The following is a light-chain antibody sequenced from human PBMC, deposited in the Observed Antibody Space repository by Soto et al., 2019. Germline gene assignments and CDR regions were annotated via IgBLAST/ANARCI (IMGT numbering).Light chain of an antibody. V-gene: IGKV3-20*01. CDR3: QQYGSSPLT. CDR2: DSS. J-gene: IGKJ4*01. CDR1: QSVRSNY. Sequence: EIVLTQSPDTLYLSPGERATLSCRASQSVRSNYLAWYQQKPGQAPRFLIYDSSSSATGIPDRFSGSGSGKDFTRIISRLGPEDFAVYYCQQYGSSPLTFGGGTKVEIK.